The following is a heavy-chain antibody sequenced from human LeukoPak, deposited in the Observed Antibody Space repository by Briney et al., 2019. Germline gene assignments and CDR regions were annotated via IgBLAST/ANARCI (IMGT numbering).Heavy chain of an antibody. J-gene: IGHJ6*03. V-gene: IGHV4-34*01. CDR3: ARLSGRGPFYYYYYYMDV. D-gene: IGHD5-12*01. Sequence: SETLSLTCTVYGGSFSGYYYWSWIRQPPGKGLEWIGALNHSGSTNYNTSLTNPATISIDTSKNQFSLKLRSVTAADTAVYYCARLSGRGPFYYYYYYMDVWGKGTTVTTSS. CDR2: LNHSGST. CDR1: GGSFSGYYY.